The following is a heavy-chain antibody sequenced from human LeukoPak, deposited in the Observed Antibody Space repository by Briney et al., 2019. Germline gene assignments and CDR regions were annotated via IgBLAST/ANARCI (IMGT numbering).Heavy chain of an antibody. CDR1: GGSISSYY. D-gene: IGHD6-19*01. V-gene: IGHV4-39*07. CDR2: IYYSGST. J-gene: IGHJ4*02. CDR3: ARNVIAVAGTYYFDY. Sequence: TSETLSLTCTVSGGSISSYYLSWIRQPPGKGLEWIGSIYYSGSTYYNPSLKSRVTISVDTSKNQFSLKLSSVTAADTAVYYCARNVIAVAGTYYFDYWGQGTLVTVSS.